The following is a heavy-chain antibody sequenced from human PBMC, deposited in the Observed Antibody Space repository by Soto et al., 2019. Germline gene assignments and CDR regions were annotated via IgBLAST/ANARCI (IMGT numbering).Heavy chain of an antibody. CDR3: DRSDFLKGWPGVCDI. CDR2: SYYSGST. Sequence: QLQLQESGPGLVKPSETLSLTCTVSGGSISSRSYYWGWIRQPPGKRLEWIGSSYYSGSTYYNPSLKSRVTVSVDTSRIQFCLSRTYVTATDTGVDYGDRSDFLKGWPGVCDIWGRGSMVTVSS. J-gene: IGHJ3*02. D-gene: IGHD6-19*01. CDR1: GGSISSRSYY. V-gene: IGHV4-39*01.